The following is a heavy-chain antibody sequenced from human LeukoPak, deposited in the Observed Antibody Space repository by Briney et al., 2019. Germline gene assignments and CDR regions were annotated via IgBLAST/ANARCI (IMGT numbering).Heavy chain of an antibody. CDR3: ARSTDFLRPQDY. J-gene: IGHJ4*02. CDR2: LYPRDSDI. V-gene: IGHV5-51*01. Sequence: GESLKISCKASGYSFPIYWIGWVRQTTGKGLEWMGTLYPRDSDIRYNPSFKGQVIISADTSISTAYLQWSSLKASDTAIYYCARSTDFLRPQDYWGQGTLVTVSS. CDR1: GYSFPIYW. D-gene: IGHD3-3*01.